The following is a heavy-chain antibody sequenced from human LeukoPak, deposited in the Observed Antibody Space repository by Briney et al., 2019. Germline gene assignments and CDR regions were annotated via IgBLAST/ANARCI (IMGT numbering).Heavy chain of an antibody. J-gene: IGHJ4*02. V-gene: IGHV1-24*01. Sequence: ASVKVSCKVSGYTLTELSMHWVRQAPGKGLEWMGGFDPEDGETIYAQKFQGRVTITEDTSTDTAYMELSSLRSEDTAVYYCATSTVVTALDYWGQGTLVTVSS. D-gene: IGHD4-23*01. CDR1: GYTLTELS. CDR2: FDPEDGET. CDR3: ATSTVVTALDY.